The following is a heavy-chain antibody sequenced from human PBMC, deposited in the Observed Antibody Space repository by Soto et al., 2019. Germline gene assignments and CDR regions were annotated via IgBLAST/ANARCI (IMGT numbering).Heavy chain of an antibody. CDR2: ISGSCCSI. V-gene: IGHV3-23*01. CDR1: GFTFRNFV. D-gene: IGHD3-9*01. Sequence: GWSLRLSCASSGFTFRNFVMHWVRQAPGKGLEWVSAISGSCCSICYADSVKGRLTISRANSKTTLYLQMNSLRAEDTAVYYCAKDLGAYYDILTGYFGGMDVWGQGTTVTV. CDR3: AKDLGAYYDILTGYFGGMDV. J-gene: IGHJ6*02.